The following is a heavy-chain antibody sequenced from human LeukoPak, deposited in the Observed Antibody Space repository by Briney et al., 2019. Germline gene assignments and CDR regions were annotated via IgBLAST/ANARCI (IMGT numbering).Heavy chain of an antibody. Sequence: ALVKVSCKASGYTFTSYDMHWVRQAPGQGLEWMGIINPSGGSTSYAQKFQGRVTMTRDTSTSTVYMELSSLRSEDTAVYYCAREQQLAGDFDYWGQGTLVTVSS. CDR2: INPSGGST. D-gene: IGHD6-13*01. J-gene: IGHJ4*02. V-gene: IGHV1-46*01. CDR1: GYTFTSYD. CDR3: AREQQLAGDFDY.